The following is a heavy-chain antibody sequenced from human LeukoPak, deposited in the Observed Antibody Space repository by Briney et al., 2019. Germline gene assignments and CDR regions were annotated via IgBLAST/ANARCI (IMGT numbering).Heavy chain of an antibody. CDR2: IYTSGST. CDR3: ARDYSYGWYDY. CDR1: GGSLSSFY. J-gene: IGHJ4*02. Sequence: PSETLSLTCTVSGGSLSSFYWSWIRQTAGKGLEWIGRIYTSGSTNYNPSLKSRVAMSVDTSKNQFSLNLSSVTAADTAVYYCARDYSYGWYDYWGRGTLVTVSS. V-gene: IGHV4-4*07. D-gene: IGHD6-19*01.